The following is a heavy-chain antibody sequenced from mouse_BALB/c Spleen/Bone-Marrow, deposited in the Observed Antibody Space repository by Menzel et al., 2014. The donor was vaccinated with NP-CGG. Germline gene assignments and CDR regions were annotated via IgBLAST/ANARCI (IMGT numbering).Heavy chain of an antibody. J-gene: IGHJ4*01. CDR3: AGTWEAMDY. CDR1: GFTFSDYY. CDR2: ISDGGNYT. D-gene: IGHD3-3*01. Sequence: EVQRVESGGGLVKPGGSLKLSCAASGFTFSDYYMYWVRQTPEKRLELVATISDGGNYTYYPDSVKGRFTISRDNAKNNLYLQMSSLKSEDTAMYYCAGTWEAMDYWGQGTSVTVSS. V-gene: IGHV5-4*02.